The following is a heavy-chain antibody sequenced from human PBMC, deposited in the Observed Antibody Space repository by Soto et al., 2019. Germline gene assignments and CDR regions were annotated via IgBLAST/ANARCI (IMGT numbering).Heavy chain of an antibody. CDR2: LYYSGST. D-gene: IGHD6-13*01. CDR3: ARVSSSWGLVNYFDY. V-gene: IGHV4-61*01. Sequence: QVQLQESGPGLVKPSETLSLTCTVSGSSVSSGSYYWSWIRQTPGKGLECIGYLYYSGSTNYNPSLKSRVTISVDTSKNQFSLKLSSVTAADTAVYYCARVSSSWGLVNYFDYWGQGTLVTVSS. CDR1: GSSVSSGSYY. J-gene: IGHJ4*02.